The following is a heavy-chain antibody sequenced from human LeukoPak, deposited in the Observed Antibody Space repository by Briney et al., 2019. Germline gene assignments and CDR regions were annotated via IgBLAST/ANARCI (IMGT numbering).Heavy chain of an antibody. CDR3: AVKPGYTGSWGTFDS. J-gene: IGHJ4*02. V-gene: IGHV5-51*01. Sequence: RGESLKISCKGSGYSFTNYWIGWVRQMAGKGLEWMGSIYPGDSDTRYSPSFQGQVTISADKSISTAYLQWSSLKASDTAMYYCAVKPGYTGSWGTFDSWGQGTLVTVSS. D-gene: IGHD1-26*01. CDR2: IYPGDSDT. CDR1: GYSFTNYW.